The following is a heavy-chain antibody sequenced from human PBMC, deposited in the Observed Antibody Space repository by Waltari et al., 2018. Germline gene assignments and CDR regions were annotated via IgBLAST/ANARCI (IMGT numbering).Heavy chain of an antibody. V-gene: IGHV1-69*01. CDR3: ASGRGYSYGIFDY. CDR2: IIPIFGTA. D-gene: IGHD5-18*01. J-gene: IGHJ4*02. Sequence: QVQLVQSGAAVKKTGSSVKVSCKASGGTFSSYAMSWVRQAPGQGLDWMGGIIPIFGTANYAQKFQGRVTITADESTSTAYMELSSLRSEDTAVYYCASGRGYSYGIFDYWGQGTLVTVSS. CDR1: GGTFSSYA.